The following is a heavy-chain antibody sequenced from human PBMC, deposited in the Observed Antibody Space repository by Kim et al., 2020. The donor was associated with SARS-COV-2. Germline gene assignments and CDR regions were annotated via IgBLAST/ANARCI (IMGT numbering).Heavy chain of an antibody. V-gene: IGHV1-69*13. J-gene: IGHJ4*02. CDR3: ARDQDSYGYQGLFDY. CDR1: GGTFRSYA. Sequence: SVKVSCKASGGTFRSYAISWVRQAPGQGLEWMGGIFPIFGTANYAQKFQGRVTITADESTSTAYMELSSLRSEDTAVYYCARDQDSYGYQGLFDYWGQGTLVTVSS. D-gene: IGHD5-18*01. CDR2: IFPIFGTA.